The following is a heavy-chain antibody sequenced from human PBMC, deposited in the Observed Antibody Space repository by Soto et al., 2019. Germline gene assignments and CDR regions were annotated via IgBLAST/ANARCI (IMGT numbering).Heavy chain of an antibody. CDR3: ARSGDDYGSYIDY. J-gene: IGHJ4*02. CDR1: GYSISSGYY. V-gene: IGHV4-38-2*01. D-gene: IGHD4-17*01. CDR2: INHSGNT. Sequence: SETLSLTCGVSGYSISSGYYWAWVRQPPGKGLEWIGSINHSGNTYYNPSLKSRVTISVDTSKNQVSLKLNSVTAADTAVYYCARSGDDYGSYIDYWGQGTLVTVSS.